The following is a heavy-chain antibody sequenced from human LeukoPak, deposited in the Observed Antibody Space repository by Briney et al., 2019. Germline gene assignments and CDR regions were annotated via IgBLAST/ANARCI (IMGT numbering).Heavy chain of an antibody. D-gene: IGHD3-22*01. V-gene: IGHV3-48*01. CDR1: GFTFGSYS. Sequence: GGSLRLSCAASGFTFGSYSMNWVRQAPGKGLEWVSYISSSSSTIYYADSVKGRFTISRDNAKNSLYLQMNRLRADDTAVYYCGPASGYSFDYWGQGTLVTVSS. CDR2: ISSSSSTI. J-gene: IGHJ4*02. CDR3: GPASGYSFDY.